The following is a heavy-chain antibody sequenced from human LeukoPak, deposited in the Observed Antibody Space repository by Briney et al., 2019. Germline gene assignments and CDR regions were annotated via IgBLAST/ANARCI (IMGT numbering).Heavy chain of an antibody. Sequence: PSETLSLTCTVSGGSISSYYWSWIRQPPGKGLEWIGYIYYSGSTNYNPSLKSRVTLSVDTSKNQFSLKLSSVTAADTAVYDCARFGGYSYGSAADYWGQGTLVTVSS. J-gene: IGHJ4*02. CDR2: IYYSGST. V-gene: IGHV4-59*01. D-gene: IGHD5-18*01. CDR3: ARFGGYSYGSAADY. CDR1: GGSISSYY.